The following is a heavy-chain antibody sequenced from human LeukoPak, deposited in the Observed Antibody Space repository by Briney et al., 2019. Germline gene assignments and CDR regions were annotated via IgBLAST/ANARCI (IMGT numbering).Heavy chain of an antibody. J-gene: IGHJ4*02. Sequence: SETLSLTCTVSGGSISSGGYYWSWIRQHPGKGLEWIGYIYYSGSTYYNPSLKSRVTISVDTSKNQFSLKLSSVTAADTAVYYCASKRVGPRSGYYGRPFDYWGQGTLVTVSS. CDR3: ASKRVGPRSGYYGRPFDY. D-gene: IGHD3-22*01. V-gene: IGHV4-31*03. CDR1: GGSISSGGYY. CDR2: IYYSGST.